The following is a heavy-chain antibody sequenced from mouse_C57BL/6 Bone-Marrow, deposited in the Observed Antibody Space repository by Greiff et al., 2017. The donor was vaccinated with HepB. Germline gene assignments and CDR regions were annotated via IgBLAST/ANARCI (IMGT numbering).Heavy chain of an antibody. Sequence: DVMLVESGGGLVNPGGSLKLSCAASGFTFSDYGMHWVRQAPEKGLEWVAYISSGSSTIYYADTVKGRFTISRDNAKNTLFLQMTSLRSEDTAMYYCARRHGSRYYFDYWGQGTTLTVSS. J-gene: IGHJ2*01. D-gene: IGHD1-1*01. CDR3: ARRHGSRYYFDY. CDR2: ISSGSSTI. V-gene: IGHV5-17*01. CDR1: GFTFSDYG.